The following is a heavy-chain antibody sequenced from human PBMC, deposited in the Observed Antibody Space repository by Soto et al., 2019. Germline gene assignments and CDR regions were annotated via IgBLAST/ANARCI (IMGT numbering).Heavy chain of an antibody. V-gene: IGHV3-33*01. D-gene: IGHD1-26*01. J-gene: IGHJ4*02. Sequence: QEQLVESGGGVVQPGRSLRLSCAASGFTFSSYGMHWVRQAPGKGLEWVAVIWYDGSSKFYAESVKGRFTISRDNSKDTLYLQMNSLKADDKAVYYCARDQWDRLKPRETRYFDYWGQGTLVTVSS. CDR1: GFTFSSYG. CDR3: ARDQWDRLKPRETRYFDY. CDR2: IWYDGSSK.